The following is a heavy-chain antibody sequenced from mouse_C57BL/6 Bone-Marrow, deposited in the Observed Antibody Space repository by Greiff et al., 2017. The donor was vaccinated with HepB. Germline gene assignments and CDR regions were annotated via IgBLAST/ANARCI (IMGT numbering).Heavy chain of an antibody. D-gene: IGHD1-1*01. CDR3: TTIGYYGSSYVDY. CDR1: GFNIKDDY. CDR2: IDPENGDT. V-gene: IGHV14-4*01. J-gene: IGHJ2*01. Sequence: DVKLVESGAELVRPGASVKLSCTASGFNIKDDYMHWVKQRPEQGLEWIGWIDPENGDTEYASKFQGKATITADTSSNTAYLQLSSLTSEDTAVYYCTTIGYYGSSYVDYWGQGTTLTVSS.